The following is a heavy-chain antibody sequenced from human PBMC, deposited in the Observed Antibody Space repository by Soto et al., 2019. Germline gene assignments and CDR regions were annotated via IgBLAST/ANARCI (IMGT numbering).Heavy chain of an antibody. Sequence: SETLSFTCSVSGGSISISSYYWGWVRQPPGKGLEWIASMYYSGGTYYNPSLKSRATISVDKSKNQFSLKLTSATAADTAVYYCARLDRFLEYFNHWGQGTLVTVSS. D-gene: IGHD3-3*01. V-gene: IGHV4-39*01. J-gene: IGHJ1*01. CDR2: MYYSGGT. CDR1: GGSISISSYY. CDR3: ARLDRFLEYFNH.